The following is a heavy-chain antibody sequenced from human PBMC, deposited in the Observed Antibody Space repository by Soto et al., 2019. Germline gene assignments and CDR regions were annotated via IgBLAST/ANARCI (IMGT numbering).Heavy chain of an antibody. V-gene: IGHV1-69*01. Sequence: QVQLVQSGAEVKKPGSSVNISCKTSVGIFRTYGINWVRQSPGQGLEWMGGIIPIFGTTTYAPKFQGRVTITADESTSTAFMDLSSLASEDTGVYFCARVGTADNHYFGMDVWGQGTTVTVSS. CDR2: IIPIFGTT. J-gene: IGHJ6*02. CDR3: ARVGTADNHYFGMDV. D-gene: IGHD2-2*01. CDR1: VGIFRTYG.